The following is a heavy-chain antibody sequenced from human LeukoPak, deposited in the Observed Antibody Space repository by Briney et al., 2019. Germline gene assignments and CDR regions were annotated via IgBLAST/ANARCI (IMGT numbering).Heavy chain of an antibody. CDR3: AKFGSSSGFDNWFDP. D-gene: IGHD6-6*01. Sequence: GGSLRLSCAASGFTFSSYAMHWVRQAPGKGLEWVAVISYDGSNKYYADSVKGRFTISRDNSKNTLYLQMNSLRAEDTAVYYCAKFGSSSGFDNWFDPWGQGTLVTVSS. J-gene: IGHJ5*02. V-gene: IGHV3-30*07. CDR2: ISYDGSNK. CDR1: GFTFSSYA.